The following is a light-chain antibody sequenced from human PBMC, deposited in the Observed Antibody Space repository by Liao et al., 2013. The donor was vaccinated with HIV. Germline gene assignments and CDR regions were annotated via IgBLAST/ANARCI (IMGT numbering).Light chain of an antibody. V-gene: IGLV3-21*04. J-gene: IGLJ3*02. CDR3: QVWDSSSIHRV. CDR2: SDS. CDR1: ALPKQY. Sequence: SYELTQPPSVSVSPGQTARITCSGDALPKQYAYWYQQKPGQAPVLVMYSDSDRPSGIPGRFSGSNSGSTATLTISRVEAGDEADYYCQVWDSSSIHRVFGGGTKLTVL.